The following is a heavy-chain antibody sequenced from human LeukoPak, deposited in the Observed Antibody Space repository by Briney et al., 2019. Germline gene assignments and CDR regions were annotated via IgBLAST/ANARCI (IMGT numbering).Heavy chain of an antibody. V-gene: IGHV3-30*04. D-gene: IGHD3-10*01. CDR3: ARDKFFGFGELVWGNYYYYYGMDV. J-gene: IGHJ6*04. Sequence: PGRSLRLSCAASGFTFSSYAMHWVRQAPGKGLEWVAVISYDGSNKYYADSVKGRFTISRDNSKNTLYLQMNSLRAEDTAVYYCARDKFFGFGELVWGNYYYYYGMDVWGKGTTVTVSS. CDR2: ISYDGSNK. CDR1: GFTFSSYA.